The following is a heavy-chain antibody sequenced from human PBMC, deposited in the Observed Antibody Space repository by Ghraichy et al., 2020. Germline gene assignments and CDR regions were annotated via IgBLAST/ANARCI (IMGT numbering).Heavy chain of an antibody. V-gene: IGHV3-23*01. CDR2: ISGSGGST. CDR1: GFTFSSYA. D-gene: IGHD3-3*01. CDR3: AKAPVGTIFGVVIIYWYFDL. Sequence: GSLRLSCAASGFTFSSYAMSWVRQAPGKGLEWVSAISGSGGSTYYADSVKGRFTISRDNSKNTLYLQMNSLRAEDTAVYYCAKAPVGTIFGVVIIYWYFDLWGRGTLVTVSS. J-gene: IGHJ2*01.